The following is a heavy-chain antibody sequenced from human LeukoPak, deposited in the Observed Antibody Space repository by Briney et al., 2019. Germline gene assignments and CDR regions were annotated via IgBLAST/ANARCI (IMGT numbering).Heavy chain of an antibody. CDR1: GGSFSGYY. J-gene: IGHJ4*02. CDR2: INHSGST. Sequence: PSETLSLTCAVYGGSFSGYYWSWIRQPPGKGLEWIGEINHSGSTNYNPSLRSRVHMSVDTSKNQFSLKLSSVTAADTAVYYCARLTDFWGQGILVTVSS. V-gene: IGHV4-34*01. CDR3: ARLTDF.